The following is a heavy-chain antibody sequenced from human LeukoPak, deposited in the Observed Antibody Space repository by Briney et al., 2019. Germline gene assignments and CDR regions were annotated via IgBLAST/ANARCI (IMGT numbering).Heavy chain of an antibody. CDR2: IIPIFGTA. V-gene: IGHV1-69*13. D-gene: IGHD3-22*01. CDR1: GYTFTSYG. CDR3: ARERSGYYREVGY. Sequence: SVKVSCKASGYTFTSYGISWVRQAPGQGLEWMGGIIPIFGTANYAQKFQGRVTITADESTSTAYMELSSLRSEDTAVYYCARERSGYYREVGYWGQGTLVTVSS. J-gene: IGHJ4*02.